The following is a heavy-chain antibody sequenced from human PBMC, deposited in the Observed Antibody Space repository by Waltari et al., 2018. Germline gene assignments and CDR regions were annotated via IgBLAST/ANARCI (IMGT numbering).Heavy chain of an antibody. CDR2: IDPDDSDT. Sequence: ELQLVQSGAEVKKPGESVKISCQGFGYTFIDYWIAWVRQMPGKGLEWMGFIDPDDSDTRYGPSFQGQVTISADKSINTAYLQWTSLKASDTAVYYCARPRRSGWYYSGMDVWGQGTSLIVSS. CDR1: GYTFIDYW. V-gene: IGHV5-51*01. J-gene: IGHJ6*02. CDR3: ARPRRSGWYYSGMDV. D-gene: IGHD6-19*01.